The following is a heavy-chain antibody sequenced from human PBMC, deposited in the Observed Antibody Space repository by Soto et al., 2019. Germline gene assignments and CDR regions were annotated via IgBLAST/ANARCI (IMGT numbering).Heavy chain of an antibody. J-gene: IGHJ5*02. CDR2: IYYSGST. CDR1: GGSVSSGSYY. D-gene: IGHD6-13*01. V-gene: IGHV4-61*01. Sequence: PSETLSLTCTVSGGSVSSGSYYWSWIRQPPGKGLEWIGYIYYSGSTNYNPSRKSRVTISVDTSKNQFTLKLSSVTAADTAVYYCARYYASSWTDWFDPWGQGTLVTVSS. CDR3: ARYYASSWTDWFDP.